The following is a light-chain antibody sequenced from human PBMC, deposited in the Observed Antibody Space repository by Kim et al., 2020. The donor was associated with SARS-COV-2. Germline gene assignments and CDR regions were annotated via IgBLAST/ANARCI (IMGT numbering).Light chain of an antibody. CDR2: DKN. CDR1: SLRVYY. J-gene: IGLJ2*01. Sequence: SSELTQDPAVSVALGQTVTITCQGDSLRVYYASWYQQKPGQAPLLVFYDKNSRPSGFPDRFSGSSSGNTASLTITGAQAEDAADYYCNSRDSSGYDVVFGGGTKVTVL. CDR3: NSRDSSGYDVV. V-gene: IGLV3-19*01.